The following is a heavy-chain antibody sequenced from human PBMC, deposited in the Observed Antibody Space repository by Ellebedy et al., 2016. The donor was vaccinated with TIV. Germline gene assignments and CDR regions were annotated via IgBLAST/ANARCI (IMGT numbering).Heavy chain of an antibody. Sequence: PGGSLRLSCAGSGFTVSDYVMSWVRQAPGKGLEGVSYITSSGSTIYYADSVKGRFTFARDNAKNSLYLQMNSLRGDDTAVYYCGRARDTGPFAYYNHGMDVWGQGTTVTVSS. D-gene: IGHD1-1*01. V-gene: IGHV3-11*01. J-gene: IGHJ6*02. CDR3: GRARDTGPFAYYNHGMDV. CDR1: GFTVSDYV. CDR2: ITSSGSTI.